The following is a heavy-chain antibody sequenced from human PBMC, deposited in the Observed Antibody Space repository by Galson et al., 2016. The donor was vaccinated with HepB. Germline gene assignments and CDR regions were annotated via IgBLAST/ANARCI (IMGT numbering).Heavy chain of an antibody. J-gene: IGHJ4*02. CDR2: ISYDGSNK. CDR1: GFTFSSYA. V-gene: IGHV3-30*04. D-gene: IGHD6-13*01. CDR3: ARAAVGWQQRFSY. Sequence: SLRLSCAASGFTFSSYAMHWVRQAPGKGLEWVAVISYDGSNKYYADSVKGRFTISRDNSKNTLYLQMNSLRAEDTAVYYCARAAVGWQQRFSYWGQGTLVTVSS.